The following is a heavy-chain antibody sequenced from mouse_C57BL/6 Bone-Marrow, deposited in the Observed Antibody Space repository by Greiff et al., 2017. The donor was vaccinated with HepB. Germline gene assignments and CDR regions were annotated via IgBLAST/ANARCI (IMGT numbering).Heavy chain of an antibody. CDR2: ISYDGSN. V-gene: IGHV3-6*01. D-gene: IGHD1-1*01. Sequence: ESGPGLVKPSQSLSLTCSVTGYSITSGYYWNWIRQFPGNKLEWMGYISYDGSNNYNPSLKNRISITRDTSKNQFFLKLNSVTTEDTATYYCARDAPYYYGSPYYFDYWGQGTTLTVSS. J-gene: IGHJ2*01. CDR1: GYSITSGYY. CDR3: ARDAPYYYGSPYYFDY.